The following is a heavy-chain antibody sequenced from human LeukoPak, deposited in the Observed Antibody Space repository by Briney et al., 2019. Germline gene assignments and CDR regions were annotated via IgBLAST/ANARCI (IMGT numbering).Heavy chain of an antibody. CDR1: GFTFSSYS. CDR3: ARDSRAADYYYYYNTDV. CDR2: ISSSSRYI. V-gene: IGHV3-21*01. J-gene: IGHJ6*03. Sequence: GGSLRLSCAASGFTFSSYSMNWVHQAPGKGLEWDSSISSSSRYIRYADSVKGRFSISRDNAKNSLYLQMNSLRAEDTAVYYCARDSRAADYYYYYNTDVWGKGTTVTVS.